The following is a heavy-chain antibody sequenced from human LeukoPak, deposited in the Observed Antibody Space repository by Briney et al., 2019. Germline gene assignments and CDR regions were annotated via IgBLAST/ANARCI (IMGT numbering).Heavy chain of an antibody. CDR2: IYYSGST. Sequence: SETLSLTCTVSGGSISSYYWSWIRQPPGKGLEWIGYIYYSGSTNYNPSLKSRVTISLDTSRNQFSLKLSSVTAADTAVYYCARITIFGVVIDYWGQGTLVTVSS. D-gene: IGHD3-3*01. CDR1: GGSISSYY. CDR3: ARITIFGVVIDY. V-gene: IGHV4-59*01. J-gene: IGHJ4*02.